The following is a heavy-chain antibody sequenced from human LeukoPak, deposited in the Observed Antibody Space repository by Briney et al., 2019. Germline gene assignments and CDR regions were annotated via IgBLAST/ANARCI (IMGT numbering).Heavy chain of an antibody. CDR2: INPSGGST. Sequence: GASVKISCKASGYTFTSYYLHWVRQAPGQGLEWMGTINPSGGSTNYAQKFQGRVTMTRDTPTNTVYMDLSSLGSQDTAVYYCARDPYFGSGSPLDFWGQGTLVTVSS. CDR1: GYTFTSYY. V-gene: IGHV1-46*01. D-gene: IGHD3-10*01. J-gene: IGHJ4*02. CDR3: ARDPYFGSGSPLDF.